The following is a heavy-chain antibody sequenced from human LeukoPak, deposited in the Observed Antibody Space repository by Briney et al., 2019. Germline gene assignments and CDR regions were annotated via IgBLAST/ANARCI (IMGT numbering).Heavy chain of an antibody. CDR1: GGSFSGYY. V-gene: IGHV4-34*01. Sequence: SETLSLTCAVYGGSFSGYYWSWIRQPPGKGLEWIGEINHSGSTNYNPSLKSRVTISVDTSKNQFSLKLSSVTAADTAVYYCARVDSSSWYVLYRGQGTLVTVSS. J-gene: IGHJ4*02. CDR2: INHSGST. D-gene: IGHD6-13*01. CDR3: ARVDSSSWYVLY.